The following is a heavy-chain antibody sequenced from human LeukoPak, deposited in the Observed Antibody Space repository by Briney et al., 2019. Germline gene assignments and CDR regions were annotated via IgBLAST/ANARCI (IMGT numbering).Heavy chain of an antibody. CDR1: GGSISSYY. D-gene: IGHD3-16*01. CDR2: IYYSGST. CDR3: ARVFEGSGGARYYYYYMDV. J-gene: IGHJ6*03. V-gene: IGHV4-59*01. Sequence: SETLSLTCTVSGGSISSYYGSWIRQPPGKGLEWIGYIYYSGSTNYNPSLKSRVTISVDTSKNQFSLKLSSVTAADTAVYYCARVFEGSGGARYYYYYMDVWGKGTTVTVSS.